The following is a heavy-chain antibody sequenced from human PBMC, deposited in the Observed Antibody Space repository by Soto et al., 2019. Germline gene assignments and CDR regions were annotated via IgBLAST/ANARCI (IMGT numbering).Heavy chain of an antibody. J-gene: IGHJ6*02. D-gene: IGHD3-10*02. V-gene: IGHV4-4*02. CDR3: ASVRGGYYYAMDV. CDR1: GGSISSSNW. Sequence: SETLSLTCTVSGGSISSSNWWSWVRQPPGKGLEWIGEIYHSGSTNYNPSLKSRVTISVDKSKNQFSLKLSSVTAADTAVYYCASVRGGYYYAMDVWGQGTTVTVSS. CDR2: IYHSGST.